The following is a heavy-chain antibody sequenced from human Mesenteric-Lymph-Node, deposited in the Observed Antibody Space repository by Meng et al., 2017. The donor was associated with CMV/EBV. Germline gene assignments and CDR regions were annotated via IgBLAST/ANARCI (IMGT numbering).Heavy chain of an antibody. CDR2: INPSGGST. Sequence: SGYTFTSYYIHWVRQAPGQGLEWMGTINPSGGSTNYAQKFQGRVTMTRDTSTSTVYMELSSLRSEDTAVYYCARDGGLFISENWFDPWGQGTLVTVSS. D-gene: IGHD3-22*01. V-gene: IGHV1-46*01. CDR1: GYTFTSYY. J-gene: IGHJ5*02. CDR3: ARDGGLFISENWFDP.